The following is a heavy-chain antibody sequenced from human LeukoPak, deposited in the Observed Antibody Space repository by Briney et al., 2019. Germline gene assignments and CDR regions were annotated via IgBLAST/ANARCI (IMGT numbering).Heavy chain of an antibody. J-gene: IGHJ4*02. Sequence: GGSLRLSCAASGFTVSSNYMSWVRQAPGKGLEWVSVIYSGGSTYYADSVKGRFTISRDNSKNTLYLQMNSLRAEDTAVYYCARLSHCSSTSCYAGYFDYWGQGTLVTVSS. D-gene: IGHD2-2*01. CDR1: GFTVSSNY. CDR2: IYSGGST. CDR3: ARLSHCSSTSCYAGYFDY. V-gene: IGHV3-53*01.